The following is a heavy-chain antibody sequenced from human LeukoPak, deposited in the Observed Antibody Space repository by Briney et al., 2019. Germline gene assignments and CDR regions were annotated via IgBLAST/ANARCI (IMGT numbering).Heavy chain of an antibody. CDR2: INHSGST. Sequence: SETLSLTCAVYGGSFSGYYWSWIRQPPGKGLEWIGEINHSGSTNYNPSLKSRVTISVDTSKNQFSLKLSSVTAADTAVYYCARGRWLVTYLDYWGQGTLVTVSS. J-gene: IGHJ4*02. V-gene: IGHV4-34*01. CDR3: ARGRWLVTYLDY. CDR1: GGSFSGYY. D-gene: IGHD6-19*01.